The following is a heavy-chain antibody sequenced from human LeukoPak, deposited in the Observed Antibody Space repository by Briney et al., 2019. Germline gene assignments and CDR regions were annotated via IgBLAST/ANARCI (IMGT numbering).Heavy chain of an antibody. CDR2: IYSGGKT. CDR3: ARDFKDRGF. D-gene: IGHD3-10*01. J-gene: IGHJ4*02. CDR1: GFTVSNNY. V-gene: IGHV3-53*01. Sequence: PGGSLRLSCAASGFTVSNNYMSWVRQAPGKGLEWVSLIYSGGKTYYADSVKGRFTISRDNAKDTLYLQMEGLTADDTAVYYCARDFKDRGFWGQGTLVTVSS.